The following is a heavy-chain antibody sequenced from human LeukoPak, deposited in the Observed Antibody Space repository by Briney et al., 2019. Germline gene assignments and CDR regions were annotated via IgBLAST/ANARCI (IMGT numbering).Heavy chain of an antibody. CDR1: GGTFSSYA. D-gene: IGHD6-6*01. V-gene: IGHV1-69*04. Sequence: GSPVKVSCKASGGTFSSYAISWVRQAPGQGLEWMGRIIPIFGIANYAQKFQGRVTITADKSTSTAYMELSSLRSKDTAVFYCASGGSSSMEGPYYYYSMDVWGQGTTVTVSS. CDR2: IIPIFGIA. J-gene: IGHJ6*02. CDR3: ASGGSSSMEGPYYYYSMDV.